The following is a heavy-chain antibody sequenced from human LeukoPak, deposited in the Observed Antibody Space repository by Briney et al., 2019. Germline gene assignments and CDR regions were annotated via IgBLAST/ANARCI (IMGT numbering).Heavy chain of an antibody. V-gene: IGHV1-18*01. J-gene: IGHJ4*02. Sequence: ASVKVSCKASGYTFTSYGISWVRQAPGQGLEWIGWISAYNGNTNYAQKLQGRVTMTTDTSTSTAYMELRSLRSDDTAVYYCARDRCSSTSCYSSGVDYWGQGTLVTVSS. CDR3: ARDRCSSTSCYSSGVDY. CDR2: ISAYNGNT. CDR1: GYTFTSYG. D-gene: IGHD2-2*02.